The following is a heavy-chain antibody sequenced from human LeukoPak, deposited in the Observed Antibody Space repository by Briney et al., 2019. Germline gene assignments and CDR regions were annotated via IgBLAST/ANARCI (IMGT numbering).Heavy chain of an antibody. Sequence: GGTLRLSCATSGFTFSTYDMSWIRQAPGKGLEWVSLITYQSTTYYADSVKGRFTIARDNSRETLYLQINSPRVEDTAVYYCAKDFRHDSSGFFRGWGQGTLVTVSS. CDR3: AKDFRHDSSGFFRG. CDR1: GFTFSTYD. D-gene: IGHD3-22*01. J-gene: IGHJ4*02. V-gene: IGHV3-23*03. CDR2: ITYQSTT.